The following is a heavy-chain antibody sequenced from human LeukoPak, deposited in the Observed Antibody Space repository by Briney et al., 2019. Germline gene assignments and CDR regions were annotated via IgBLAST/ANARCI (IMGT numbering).Heavy chain of an antibody. D-gene: IGHD2-8*01. Sequence: SETLSLTCTVSGGSISSYYWSWIRQPAGKGLEWIGRIYSSGSTNYNPSLKSRVTMSVDTSKNQFPLKVTSVTAADTAVYYCARVGYASSAIYFQQWGQGTLVSVSS. V-gene: IGHV4-4*07. CDR3: ARVGYASSAIYFQQ. CDR1: GGSISSYY. J-gene: IGHJ1*01. CDR2: IYSSGST.